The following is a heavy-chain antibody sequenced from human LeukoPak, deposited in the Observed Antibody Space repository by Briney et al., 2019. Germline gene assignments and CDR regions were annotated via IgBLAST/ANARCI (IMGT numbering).Heavy chain of an antibody. V-gene: IGHV3-7*05. CDR3: ARGGGNPDY. Sequence: GGSLRLSCAASGFTVSNKYMSWVRQAPGKGLEWVANIKQDGSDQNYVDSVKGRFTISRDNGKNSLYLQMNSLRAEDTAAYYCARGGGNPDYWGQGTLVTVS. CDR1: GFTVSNKY. J-gene: IGHJ4*02. D-gene: IGHD4-23*01. CDR2: IKQDGSDQ.